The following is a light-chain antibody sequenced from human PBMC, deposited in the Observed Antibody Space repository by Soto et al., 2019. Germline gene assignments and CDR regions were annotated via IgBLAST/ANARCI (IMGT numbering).Light chain of an antibody. CDR1: SSDVGGYNY. V-gene: IGLV2-14*01. Sequence: QSALTQPASVSGSPGQSITISCTGTSSDVGGYNYVSWYQQHPGKAPKLMIYDVSNRPSGVSNRFSGSKSGNTASLTISGLQAEDEADYYCSPYTSSILFGGGTQLTVL. CDR2: DVS. J-gene: IGLJ2*01. CDR3: SPYTSSIL.